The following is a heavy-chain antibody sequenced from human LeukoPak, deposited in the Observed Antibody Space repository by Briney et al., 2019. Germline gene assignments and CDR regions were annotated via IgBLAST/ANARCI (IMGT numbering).Heavy chain of an antibody. CDR1: GFTFSDYY. D-gene: IGHD4-17*01. CDR3: AREGYGDYVYAFDI. Sequence: SGGSLRLSCAASGFTFSDYYMRWIRQAPGKGLEWVSYISSSSSYTNYADPVKGRFTISRDNAKNSLYLQMNSLRAEDTAVYYCAREGYGDYVYAFDIWGQGTMVTVSS. CDR2: ISSSSSYT. V-gene: IGHV3-11*05. J-gene: IGHJ3*02.